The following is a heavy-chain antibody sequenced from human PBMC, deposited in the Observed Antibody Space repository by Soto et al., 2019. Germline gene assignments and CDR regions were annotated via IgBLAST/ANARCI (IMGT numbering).Heavy chain of an antibody. CDR3: ARAGLEWSYNWFDP. CDR2: IYYSGST. J-gene: IGHJ5*02. CDR1: GGSISSGGYS. Sequence: SETLSLTCAVSGGSISSGGYSWSWIRQPPGKGLEWIGYIYYSGSTYYNPSLKSRVTISVDTSKNQFSLKLSSVTAADTAVYYCARAGLEWSYNWFDPWGQGTLVTV. D-gene: IGHD3-3*01. V-gene: IGHV4-30-2*05.